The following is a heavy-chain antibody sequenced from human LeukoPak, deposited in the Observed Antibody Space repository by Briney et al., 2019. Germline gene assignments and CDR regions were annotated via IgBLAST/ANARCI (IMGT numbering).Heavy chain of an antibody. J-gene: IGHJ4*02. V-gene: IGHV4-59*01. CDR3: ARDHSSTHDAGYYFDY. D-gene: IGHD1-26*01. CDR1: GGSISTYY. Sequence: SETLSLTCTVSGGSISTYYWSWIRQPPGKGLEWIGYIYYSGSTNYNPSLKSRVTISVDTSKNQFSLKLSSVTAADTAVYYCARDHSSTHDAGYYFDYWGQGTLVTVSS. CDR2: IYYSGST.